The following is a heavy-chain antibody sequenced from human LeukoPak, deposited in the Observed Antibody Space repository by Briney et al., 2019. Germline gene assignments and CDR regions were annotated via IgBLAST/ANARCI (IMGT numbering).Heavy chain of an antibody. J-gene: IGHJ3*02. CDR2: IYYSGST. V-gene: IGHV4-31*03. D-gene: IGHD6-25*01. CDR1: GGSISSGGYY. CDR3: ARESGRYDAFDI. Sequence: SETLSLTCTVSGGSISSGGYYWSWIRQHPGKGLEWIGYIYYSGSTYYNPSLKSRVSVSVDTSKNQFSLKLSSVTAADTAVYYCARESGRYDAFDIWGQGTMVTVSP.